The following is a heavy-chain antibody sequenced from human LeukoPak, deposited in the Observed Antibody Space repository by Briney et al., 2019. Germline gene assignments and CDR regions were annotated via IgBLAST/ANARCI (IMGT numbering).Heavy chain of an antibody. D-gene: IGHD3-10*01. V-gene: IGHV1-2*02. CDR2: INCNSGDT. CDR3: ARVASGNNYGSWFDP. J-gene: IGHJ5*02. CDR1: GYTFTGYY. Sequence: ASVKVSCKASGYTFTGYYMHWVRQAPGQGLEWMGLINCNSGDTNYAQRFQGRVTMTRDTSITTVYMELSRLTSDDTAVYYCARVASGNNYGSWFDPWGQGTLVTVSS.